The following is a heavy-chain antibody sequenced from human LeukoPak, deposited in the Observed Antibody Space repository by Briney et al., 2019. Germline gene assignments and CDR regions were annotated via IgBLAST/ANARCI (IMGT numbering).Heavy chain of an antibody. CDR3: ARGREVLLWFGRGNWFDP. CDR1: GFTFSSYG. CDR2: IRYDGSNK. J-gene: IGHJ5*02. Sequence: GGSLRLSCAASGFTFSSYGMHWVRQAPGKGLEWVAFIRYDGSNKYYADSVKGRFTISRDNSKNTLYLQMNSLRAEDTAVYYCARGREVLLWFGRGNWFDPWGQGTLVTVSS. D-gene: IGHD3-10*01. V-gene: IGHV3-30*02.